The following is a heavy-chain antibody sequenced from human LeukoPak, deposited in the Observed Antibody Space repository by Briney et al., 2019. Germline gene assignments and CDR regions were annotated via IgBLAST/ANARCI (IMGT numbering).Heavy chain of an antibody. J-gene: IGHJ6*03. Sequence: SETLSLTCTVSGYSISSGYYWGWLRQPPGKGLEWIGSIHYSGSTYYNPSLKSRVTISVDTSKNQLSLKLSSVTAADTAVYYCARPKRVRGVLTNYYYYYMDVWGKGTTVTISS. CDR3: ARPKRVRGVLTNYYYYYMDV. V-gene: IGHV4-38-2*02. D-gene: IGHD3-10*01. CDR2: IHYSGST. CDR1: GYSISSGYY.